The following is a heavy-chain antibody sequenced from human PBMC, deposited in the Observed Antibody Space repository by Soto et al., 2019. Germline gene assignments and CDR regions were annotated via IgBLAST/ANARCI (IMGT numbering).Heavy chain of an antibody. J-gene: IGHJ4*02. CDR1: GFTFSSYA. CDR3: AEDSSGDYYVRGGYYRHRDDY. D-gene: IGHD3-22*01. CDR2: ITGGGGGT. V-gene: IGHV3-23*01. Sequence: EVQLLESGGGLVQPGGSLRLSCAASGFTFSSYAMSWVRQAPGKGLEWVSAITGGGGGTYYANSGKGGFTISRDNSKNTLYLQLNSLRAEDTAVYYCAEDSSGDYYVRGGYYRHRDDYWGQGTLVTVSS.